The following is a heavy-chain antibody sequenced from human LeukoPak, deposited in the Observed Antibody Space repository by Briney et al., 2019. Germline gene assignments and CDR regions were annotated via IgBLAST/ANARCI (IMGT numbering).Heavy chain of an antibody. CDR2: ISWNSGSI. CDR3: AKEGNTAMVT. Sequence: GGSLRLSCAASGFTFDDYAMHGVRKPPGRGREWVSGISWNSGSIGYADSVKGRFTISRDNAKNSLYLQMNSLRAEDTALYYCAKEGNTAMVTWGQGTLVTVSS. CDR1: GFTFDDYA. V-gene: IGHV3-9*01. J-gene: IGHJ4*02. D-gene: IGHD5-18*01.